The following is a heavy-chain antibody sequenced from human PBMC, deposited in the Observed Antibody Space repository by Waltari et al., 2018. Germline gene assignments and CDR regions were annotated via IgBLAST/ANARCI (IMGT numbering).Heavy chain of an antibody. CDR3: ASDSMRGFDY. Sequence: EVQLVESGGGLVKPGGSLRLSCAASGFTFRSYWMSWVGKAPGKGLELVANIKQEGSEKYDVDSVKGRFTISKNNSKKTLYLQMNSLRAEDTAVYYCASDSMRGFDYWGQGTLVTVSS. CDR1: GFTFRSYW. CDR2: IKQEGSEK. V-gene: IGHV3-7*03. J-gene: IGHJ4*02. D-gene: IGHD2-2*01.